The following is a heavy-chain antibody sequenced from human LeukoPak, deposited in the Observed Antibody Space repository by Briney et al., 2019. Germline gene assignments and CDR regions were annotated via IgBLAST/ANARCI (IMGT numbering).Heavy chain of an antibody. CDR3: AREAVNSSGWYEGYYFDY. Sequence: SQTLSLTCAISGDSVSSNSAAWNWIRQSPSRGLEWLGRTYYRPKWYNDYAVSVKSRITINPDTSKNQFSLQLNSVTPEDTAVYYCAREAVNSSGWYEGYYFDYWGQGTLVTVSS. D-gene: IGHD6-19*01. CDR1: GDSVSSNSAA. J-gene: IGHJ4*02. V-gene: IGHV6-1*01. CDR2: TYYRPKWYN.